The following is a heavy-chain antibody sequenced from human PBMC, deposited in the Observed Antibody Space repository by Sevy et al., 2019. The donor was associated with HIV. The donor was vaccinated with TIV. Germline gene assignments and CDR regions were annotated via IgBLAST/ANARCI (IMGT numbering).Heavy chain of an antibody. CDR1: GYTFTSYG. CDR2: ISAYNGNT. CDR3: ARAGPKYCSGGSCYFDY. D-gene: IGHD2-15*01. V-gene: IGHV1-18*01. Sequence: ASVKVSCKASGYTFTSYGISWVRQAPGQGLEWMGWISAYNGNTNYAQKLQGRVTMTTDTSTRTAYMELRSLRSDDTAVYYCARAGPKYCSGGSCYFDYWGQGTLVTVSS. J-gene: IGHJ4*02.